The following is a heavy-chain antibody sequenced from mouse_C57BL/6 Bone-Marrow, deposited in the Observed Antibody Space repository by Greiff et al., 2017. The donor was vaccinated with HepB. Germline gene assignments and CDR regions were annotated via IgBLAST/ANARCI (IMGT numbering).Heavy chain of an antibody. CDR2: ISDGGSYT. V-gene: IGHV5-4*03. Sequence: EVKVEESGGGLVKPGGSLKLSCAASGFTFSSYAMSWVRQTPEKRLEWVATISDGGSYTYYPDNVKGRFTISRDNAKNNLYLQMSHLKSEDTAMYYCARGEGYDYDGFAYWGQGTLVTVSA. CDR3: ARGEGYDYDGFAY. D-gene: IGHD2-4*01. CDR1: GFTFSSYA. J-gene: IGHJ3*01.